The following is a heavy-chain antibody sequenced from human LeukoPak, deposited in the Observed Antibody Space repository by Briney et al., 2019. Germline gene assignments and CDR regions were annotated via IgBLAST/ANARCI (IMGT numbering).Heavy chain of an antibody. CDR3: ATNGVTFGGVIVMGAFDI. V-gene: IGHV1-24*01. CDR1: VYTLTELS. D-gene: IGHD3-16*02. CDR2: FDPEDGET. Sequence: GASVKVSCKVSVYTLTELSMHWVRRAPGKGLEWRGGFDPEDGETIYAQKFQGRVTMTEDTSTDAAYMELSSLRSEDTAVYYCATNGVTFGGVIVMGAFDIWGQGTMVTVSS. J-gene: IGHJ3*02.